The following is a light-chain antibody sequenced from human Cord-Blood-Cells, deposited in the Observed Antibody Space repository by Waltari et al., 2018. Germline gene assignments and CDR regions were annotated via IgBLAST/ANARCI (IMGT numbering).Light chain of an antibody. J-gene: IGLJ2*01. Sequence: QSALTQPRSVSGSPGQSVTISCTGTSSDVGCYNYVSWYQQPPGTAPKLMIYDVSRRPSVVPGRFSVSKSSNTASLTISVLQAEDEADYCCCSYAGSYTLVFGGGTKLTVL. CDR1: SSDVGCYNY. V-gene: IGLV2-11*01. CDR2: DVS. CDR3: CSYAGSYTLV.